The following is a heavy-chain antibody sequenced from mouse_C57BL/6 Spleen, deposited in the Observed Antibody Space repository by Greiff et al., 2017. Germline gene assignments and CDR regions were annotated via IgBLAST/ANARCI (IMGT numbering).Heavy chain of an antibody. CDR3: ARSRLAVVPDFFDY. CDR1: GYTFTSYD. V-gene: IGHV1-85*01. Sequence: QVQLQQPGAELVKPGASVKLSCKASGYTFTSYDINWVKQRPGPGLEWIGWIYPRDGSTKYNEKFKGQATLTVDTSSSTAYMELHSLTSEDSAVYFCARSRLAVVPDFFDYGGQGTTLTVSS. CDR2: IYPRDGST. J-gene: IGHJ2*01. D-gene: IGHD1-1*01.